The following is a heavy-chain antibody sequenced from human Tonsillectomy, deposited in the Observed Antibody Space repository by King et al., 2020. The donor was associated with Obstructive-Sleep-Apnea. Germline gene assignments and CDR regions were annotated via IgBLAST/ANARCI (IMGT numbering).Heavy chain of an antibody. J-gene: IGHJ4*02. V-gene: IGHV3-30*09. D-gene: IGHD3-3*01. CDR2: ISYDGNNK. CDR1: GFTFNSYA. Sequence: QVQLVESGGGVVQPGRSLRLSCTASGFTFNSYAMHWVRQAPGKGLEWMAVISYDGNNKYYADSVKGRFAISRDNSKNTLYLQMKSLRGEDTAVYYCARDPDFWSGYDTPLAIDYWGQGTLVTVSS. CDR3: ARDPDFWSGYDTPLAIDY.